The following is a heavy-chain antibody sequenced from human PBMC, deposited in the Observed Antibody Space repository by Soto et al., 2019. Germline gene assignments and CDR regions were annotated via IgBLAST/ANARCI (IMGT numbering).Heavy chain of an antibody. Sequence: QVPLVQSGGEVKQPGASVKVSCKTSGYTFTSYGIGWVRQAPGQGLEWMGWISGYNGDTKYVQKFQGRVTLTTDTSTNTAYMEVRSLRSDDTAVYYCARDWVGDLAYWGQGTLVTVSS. J-gene: IGHJ4*02. V-gene: IGHV1-18*01. D-gene: IGHD4-17*01. CDR2: ISGYNGDT. CDR1: GYTFTSYG. CDR3: ARDWVGDLAY.